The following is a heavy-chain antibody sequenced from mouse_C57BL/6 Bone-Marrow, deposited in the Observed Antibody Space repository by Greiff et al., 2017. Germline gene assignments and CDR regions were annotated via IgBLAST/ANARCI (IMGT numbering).Heavy chain of an antibody. CDR2: IYPRSGNT. V-gene: IGHV1-81*01. CDR1: GYTFTSYG. Sequence: VKLMESGAELARPGASVKLSCKASGYTFTSYGISWVKQRTGQGLEWIGEIYPRSGNTYYNEKFKGKATLTADKSSSTAYMELRSLTSEDSAVYFCARWAQATGYWGQGTTLTVSS. J-gene: IGHJ2*01. D-gene: IGHD3-2*02. CDR3: ARWAQATGY.